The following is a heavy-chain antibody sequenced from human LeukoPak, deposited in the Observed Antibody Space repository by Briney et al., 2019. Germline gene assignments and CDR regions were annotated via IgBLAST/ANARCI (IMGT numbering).Heavy chain of an antibody. J-gene: IGHJ2*01. V-gene: IGHV3-53*01. Sequence: GRSLRLSCAASGFTVSSNYMSWVRQAPGKGLEWVSVIYSGGSTYYADSVRGRFTISRDNSKNTLYLQKNSLRADDTAIYYCAKSMTLQWRGFFDLWGRGTHVTVSS. CDR1: GFTVSSNY. D-gene: IGHD6-19*01. CDR2: IYSGGST. CDR3: AKSMTLQWRGFFDL.